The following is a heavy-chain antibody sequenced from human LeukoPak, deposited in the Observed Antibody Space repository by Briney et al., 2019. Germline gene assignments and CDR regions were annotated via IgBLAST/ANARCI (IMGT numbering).Heavy chain of an antibody. CDR3: VRDNAYTFDY. V-gene: IGHV3-74*01. Sequence: GGSLRLSCAATGLTFSSYWMNWVRQVPGKGLMWVAHINTNGDSANYADSVKGRFTISRDNAKSTLSLQMNSLRAEDTAIYYCVRDNAYTFDYWGQGTLVTVSS. J-gene: IGHJ4*01. CDR2: INTNGDSA. CDR1: GLTFSSYW. D-gene: IGHD5-24*01.